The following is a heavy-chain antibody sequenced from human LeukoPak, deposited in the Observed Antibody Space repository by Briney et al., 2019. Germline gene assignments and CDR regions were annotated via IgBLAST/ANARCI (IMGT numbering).Heavy chain of an antibody. CDR3: ARVGAHHALDY. CDR2: IHYSGST. CDR1: GGSISSGGYN. J-gene: IGHJ4*02. V-gene: IGHV4-31*03. Sequence: PSQTLSLTCTVSGGSISSGGYNWSWIRQHPGKGLEWIGYIHYSGSTYYNPSLRSRVTISVDTSKNQFSLKLSSVTAADTAVYYRARVGAHHALDYWGQGTLVTVSS. D-gene: IGHD1-26*01.